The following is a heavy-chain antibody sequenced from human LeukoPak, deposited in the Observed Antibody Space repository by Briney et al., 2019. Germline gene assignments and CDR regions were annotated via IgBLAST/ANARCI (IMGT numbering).Heavy chain of an antibody. V-gene: IGHV6-1*01. CDR1: GDSVSSNSAA. CDR3: AKGRWALFDC. D-gene: IGHD3-10*01. Sequence: SQTLSLTCDISGDSVSSNSAAWNWIRQSPSRGLEWLGRTYYRSKWYNEYARTVKSRMTINADTSKNQSSLQLTSVAPEDTAVYYCAKGRWALFDCWGQGTLVIVSS. CDR2: TYYRSKWYN. J-gene: IGHJ4*02.